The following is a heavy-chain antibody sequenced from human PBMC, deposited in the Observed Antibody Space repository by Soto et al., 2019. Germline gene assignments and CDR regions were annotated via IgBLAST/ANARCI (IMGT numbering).Heavy chain of an antibody. V-gene: IGHV1-18*01. J-gene: IGHJ4*02. CDR2: ISAYNGNT. CDR1: GYTFASYA. Sequence: QVQLVQSGAEVKKPGASVKVSCKASGYTFASYAISWMRQAPGQGLEWMGWISAYNGNTNYAQKLQGRVTMTTAPSPSTAYMELRSLSSAATAVYSSASAPPPPDYWGQGTLVTVSS. CDR3: ASAPPPPDY.